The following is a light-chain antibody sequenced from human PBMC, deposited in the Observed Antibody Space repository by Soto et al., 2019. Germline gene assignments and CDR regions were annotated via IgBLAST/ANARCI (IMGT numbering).Light chain of an antibody. Sequence: QSVLTQPASVSGSLGQSIAISCTGTSSDVGAYNSVSWYQQYPGKAPKLMIHDVTNRPSGVSDRFSGSKSGNTASLTISWLQAEDETDYYCSSYTSSSSYVFGSGTKVTV. V-gene: IGLV2-14*01. CDR1: SSDVGAYNS. J-gene: IGLJ1*01. CDR2: DVT. CDR3: SSYTSSSSYV.